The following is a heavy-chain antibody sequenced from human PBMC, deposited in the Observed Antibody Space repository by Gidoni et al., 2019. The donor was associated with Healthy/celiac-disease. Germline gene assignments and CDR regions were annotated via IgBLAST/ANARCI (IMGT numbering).Heavy chain of an antibody. CDR1: GYTFTSYY. CDR3: ARDGYFGSTGLGYFQH. Sequence: QVQLVQSGAEVNKPGASVKVSCKASGYTFTSYYMHWVRQATGQVLEWMGIGNPSGGSRSYAQKYQGRVTRTRDTSTRTVYMERSSLRSEDTAVYYCARDGYFGSTGLGYFQHWGQGTLVTVSS. J-gene: IGHJ1*01. CDR2: GNPSGGSR. D-gene: IGHD1-26*01. V-gene: IGHV1-46*01.